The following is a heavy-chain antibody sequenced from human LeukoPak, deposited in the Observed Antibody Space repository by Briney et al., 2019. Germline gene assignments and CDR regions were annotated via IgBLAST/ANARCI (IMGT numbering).Heavy chain of an antibody. CDR1: GGSISSSSYY. Sequence: PSETLSLTCTVSGGSISSSSYYWGWIRQPPGKGLEWIGSIYYSGTTYYNPSLKSRVTISRDTSKNQFSLKLSSITDADTAVYYCARLTSQPAYSDFWGQGTLVTGPS. D-gene: IGHD1-14*01. CDR2: IYYSGTT. J-gene: IGHJ4*02. V-gene: IGHV4-39*01. CDR3: ARLTSQPAYSDF.